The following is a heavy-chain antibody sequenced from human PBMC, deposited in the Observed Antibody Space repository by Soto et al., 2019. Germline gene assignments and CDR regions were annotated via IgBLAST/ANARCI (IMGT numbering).Heavy chain of an antibody. CDR2: INHSGST. J-gene: IGHJ5*02. CDR1: GGSFSGYY. D-gene: IGHD3-16*01. V-gene: IGHV4-34*01. CDR3: ARGVGGVGGYKRKNWFDP. Sequence: SETLSLTCAVYGGSFSGYYWSWIRQPPGKGLEWIGEINHSGSTNYNPSLKSRVTISVDTSKNQFSLKLSSVTAADTAVYYCARGVGGVGGYKRKNWFDPWGQGTLVTVSS.